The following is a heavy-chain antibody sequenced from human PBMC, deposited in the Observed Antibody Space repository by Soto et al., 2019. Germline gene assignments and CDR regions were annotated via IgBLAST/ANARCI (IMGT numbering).Heavy chain of an antibody. CDR3: ARPLRPYSGSYYGAFDI. Sequence: QVTLKESGPVLVNPTEPLTLTCTVSGFSLSNARMGVSWIRQPPGKALEWLAHIFSNDEKSYSTSLKSRLTISKDTSKSQVVLTMTNMDPVDTATYYCARPLRPYSGSYYGAFDIWGQGTMVTVSS. V-gene: IGHV2-26*01. J-gene: IGHJ3*02. CDR1: GFSLSNARMG. CDR2: IFSNDEK. D-gene: IGHD1-26*01.